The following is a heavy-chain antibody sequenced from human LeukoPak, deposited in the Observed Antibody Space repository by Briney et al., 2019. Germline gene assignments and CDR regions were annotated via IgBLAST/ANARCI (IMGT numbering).Heavy chain of an antibody. Sequence: PGGSLRLSCAASGFTFSTFAMIWVRQPPGKGLEWVSSIFPSGGEIHYADSVRGRFTISRDNSKSTLSLQMNSLRAEDTAIYYCVPPPSRSLTFDSWGQGTLVTVSS. V-gene: IGHV3-23*01. CDR2: IFPSGGEI. CDR1: GFTFSTFA. CDR3: VPPPSRSLTFDS. J-gene: IGHJ4*02.